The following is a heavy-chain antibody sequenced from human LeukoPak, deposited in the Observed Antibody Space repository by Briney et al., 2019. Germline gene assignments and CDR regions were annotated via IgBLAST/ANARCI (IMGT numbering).Heavy chain of an antibody. CDR2: INQDGSER. CDR3: ARACGGGNCYLDALDI. D-gene: IGHD2-15*01. J-gene: IGHJ3*02. CDR1: GFTFSSYW. V-gene: IGHV3-7*01. Sequence: PGGSLRLSCAVSGFTFSSYWMNWVRQAQGKGLEWVANINQDGSERYYVDSVKGRLTISRDNAKNSLYLEMNSLRVEDTAVFLCARACGGGNCYLDALDIWGQGTMVTVSS.